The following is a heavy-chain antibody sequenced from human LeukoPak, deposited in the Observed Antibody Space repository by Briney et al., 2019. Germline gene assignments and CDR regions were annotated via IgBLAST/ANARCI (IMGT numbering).Heavy chain of an antibody. V-gene: IGHV4-34*01. CDR3: ARGVTMARGVIPPDY. CDR1: GGSFSGYY. D-gene: IGHD3-10*01. CDR2: INHSGST. J-gene: IGHJ4*02. Sequence: SETLSLSCAVYGGSFSGYYWSWIRQPPGKGLEWIGEINHSGSTNYNPSLKSRVTISVDTSKNQFSLKLSSVTAADTAVYYCARGVTMARGVIPPDYWGQGTLVTVSS.